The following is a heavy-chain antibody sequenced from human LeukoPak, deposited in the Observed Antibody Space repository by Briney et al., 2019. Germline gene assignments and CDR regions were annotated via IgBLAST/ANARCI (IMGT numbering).Heavy chain of an antibody. CDR3: ARTVGTHRFDY. D-gene: IGHD4-23*01. CDR1: GGSISSLSYY. CDR2: IYYSGET. J-gene: IGHJ4*02. V-gene: IGHV4-39*02. Sequence: ETLSLPCTVSGGSISSLSYYWGWIRQPPGKELEWIGSIYYSGETHYNPSLHSRVVMSVDTANNHFSLKLTSVTAPDTAVYYCARTVGTHRFDYWGQGTLVTVSS.